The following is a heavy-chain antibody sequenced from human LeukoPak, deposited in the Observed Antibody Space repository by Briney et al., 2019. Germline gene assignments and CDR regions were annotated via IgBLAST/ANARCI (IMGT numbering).Heavy chain of an antibody. Sequence: PGGSLRLFCAASGFTFSDYYMSWTTDAPGKGLEGVSYISSSGSTIYYADSVKGRFTISRDNAKNSLYLQMNSLRAEDTAVYYCAKFRMTTVTSFDYWGQGTLVTVSS. V-gene: IGHV3-11*01. J-gene: IGHJ4*02. CDR2: ISSSGSTI. CDR1: GFTFSDYY. CDR3: AKFRMTTVTSFDY. D-gene: IGHD4-11*01.